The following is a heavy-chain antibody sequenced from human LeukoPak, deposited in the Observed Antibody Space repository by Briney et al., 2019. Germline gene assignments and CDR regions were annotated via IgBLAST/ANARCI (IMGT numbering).Heavy chain of an antibody. CDR2: INHSGST. CDR1: GGSFSGYY. D-gene: IGHD3-9*01. V-gene: IGHV4-34*01. CDR3: ARARLRYFLDY. J-gene: IGHJ4*02. Sequence: SETLSLTCAVYGGSFSGYYWSWIRQPPGKGLEWIGEINHSGSTNYNPSLKSRVTISVDTSKNQFSLKLSSVTAADTAVYYWARARLRYFLDYWGQGTLVTVSS.